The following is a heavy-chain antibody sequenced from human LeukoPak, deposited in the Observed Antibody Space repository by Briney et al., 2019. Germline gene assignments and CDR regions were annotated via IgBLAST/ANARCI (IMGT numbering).Heavy chain of an antibody. V-gene: IGHV4-59*01. Sequence: PSETLSLTCTVSGGSISSYYWNWIRQPPGKGLEWIGYGSYSGSTDYNPSLKSRVTISVDTPKNQFSLKLSSVTAADTAVYYCARAYGGYSSSPYNWLDPWGQGTLVAVSS. CDR3: ARAYGGYSSSPYNWLDP. J-gene: IGHJ5*02. CDR1: GGSISSYY. CDR2: GSYSGST. D-gene: IGHD6-6*01.